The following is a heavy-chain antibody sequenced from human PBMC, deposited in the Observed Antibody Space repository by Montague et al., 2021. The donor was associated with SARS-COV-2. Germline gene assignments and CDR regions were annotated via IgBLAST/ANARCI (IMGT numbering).Heavy chain of an antibody. Sequence: SETLSLTCTVSGVSTSSRSFYWAWIRQPPVKGLEWIGTIYYNGRTAYNPSLKSRVTMAVDTAKNQFSLKLNSVSAADTAVFYCARLAADEEEGFGGRVVIISAAEFDYWGQGTLVTVSS. CDR3: ARLAADEEEGFGGRVVIISAAEFDY. CDR1: GVSTSSRSFY. D-gene: IGHD3-10*01. CDR2: IYYNGRT. J-gene: IGHJ4*02. V-gene: IGHV4-39*01.